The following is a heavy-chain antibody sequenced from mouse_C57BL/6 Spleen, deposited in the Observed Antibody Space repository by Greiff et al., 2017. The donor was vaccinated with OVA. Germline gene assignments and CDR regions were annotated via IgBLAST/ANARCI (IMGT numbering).Heavy chain of an antibody. CDR3: ARQVDYYGSSYYFDY. V-gene: IGHV5-6*02. CDR2: IRSGGSYT. Sequence: DVMLVESGGDLVKPGGSLKLSCAASGFTFSSFGMAWVRKTQDKRLEWDATIRSGGSYTYYPDSEKGRFTISRDNAKNTLYLQMSSLKSEDTAMYYCARQVDYYGSSYYFDYWGRCTTLTFSS. J-gene: IGHJ2*01. D-gene: IGHD2-2*01. CDR1: GFTFSSFG.